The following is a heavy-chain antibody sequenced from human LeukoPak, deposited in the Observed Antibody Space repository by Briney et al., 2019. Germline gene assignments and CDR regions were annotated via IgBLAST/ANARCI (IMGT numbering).Heavy chain of an antibody. CDR3: ARGRYDHGGAYYFDY. Sequence: TLSLTCTVSAGSISSGGYYWSWIRQPPGKGLEWIGYIYHSGSTYYNPSLKSRVTISVDRSKNQFSLKLSSVTAADTAVYYCARGRYDHGGAYYFDYWGQGTLVTVSS. CDR2: IYHSGST. J-gene: IGHJ4*02. V-gene: IGHV4-30-2*01. CDR1: AGSISSGGYY. D-gene: IGHD3-3*01.